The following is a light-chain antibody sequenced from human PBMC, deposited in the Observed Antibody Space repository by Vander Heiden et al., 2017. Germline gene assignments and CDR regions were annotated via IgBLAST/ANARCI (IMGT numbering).Light chain of an antibody. Sequence: DIQMTQSPSSLSASVGDRVTITCQASPNISNYLNWYQQKPGKAPKLLIYDASNLETGVPSRFSGSGSGTDFTFTISSLQPEDIATSYCQQYDNLPPVFGPGTKVDIK. J-gene: IGKJ3*01. CDR2: DAS. CDR3: QQYDNLPPV. CDR1: PNISNY. V-gene: IGKV1-33*01.